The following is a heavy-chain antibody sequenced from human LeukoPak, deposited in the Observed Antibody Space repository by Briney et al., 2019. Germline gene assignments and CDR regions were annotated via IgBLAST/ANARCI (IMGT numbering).Heavy chain of an antibody. CDR1: GFTFGDYA. D-gene: IGHD5-18*01. V-gene: IGHV3-49*04. CDR3: VRVVTRVIFDY. J-gene: IGHJ4*02. CDR2: IRSKAYGGTT. Sequence: GGSLRLSCTASGFTFGDYAMSWVRQAPGKGLEWVGFIRSKAYGGTTEYAASVKGRFTISRDDSKSIAYLQMNSLKTEDTAVYYCVRVVTRVIFDYWGQGTLVTVAS.